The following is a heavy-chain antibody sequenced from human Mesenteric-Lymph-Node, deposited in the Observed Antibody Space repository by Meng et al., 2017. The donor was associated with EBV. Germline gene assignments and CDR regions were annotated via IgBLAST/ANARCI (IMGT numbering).Heavy chain of an antibody. Sequence: QLQLQDAGSGRGKPSPPLSPTGPVSGGATSSGGYSWGWIRQPPGKGLEWIGYIYHSGRTHYNPSLKSRVTISVDRSKNQFSLKLSSVTAADTAVYYCARLDSSGYYTGWFDPWGQGTLVTVSS. CDR2: IYHSGRT. D-gene: IGHD3-22*01. V-gene: IGHV4-30-2*01. CDR1: GGATSSGGYS. CDR3: ARLDSSGYYTGWFDP. J-gene: IGHJ5*02.